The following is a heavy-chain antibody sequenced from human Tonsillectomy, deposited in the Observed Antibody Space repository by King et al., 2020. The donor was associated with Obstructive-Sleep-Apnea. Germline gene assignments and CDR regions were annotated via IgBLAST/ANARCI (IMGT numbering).Heavy chain of an antibody. CDR3: ARDIAQHYYDSSGYLY. V-gene: IGHV3-30*04. CDR1: VFTFSSYA. CDR2: TSYDGSNK. J-gene: IGHJ4*02. D-gene: IGHD3-22*01. Sequence: VQLVESGGGVVQPGRSLRLYCAASVFTFSSYAMHWGRQAPGKGLVWGACTSYDGSNKYYADSVQGRLTLSRDNSKNTLYLQMNSLRAEDTAVYYCARDIAQHYYDSSGYLYWGQGTLVTVSS.